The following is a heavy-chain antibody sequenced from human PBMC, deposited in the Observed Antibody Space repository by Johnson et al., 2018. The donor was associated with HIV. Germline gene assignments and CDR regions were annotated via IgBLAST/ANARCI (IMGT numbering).Heavy chain of an antibody. V-gene: IGHV3-7*05. Sequence: VQLVESGGDLVQPGGSLRLSCAASGFTFSSYWMSWVRQAPGKGLKWVANINEDGSEEYYVDSVEGRLTISRDNAKNSLYLQIDNLRAEDTAVYYCARDGVYSSPWDALDIWGHGTMVTVSS. CDR1: GFTFSSYW. J-gene: IGHJ3*02. D-gene: IGHD6-13*01. CDR3: ARDGVYSSPWDALDI. CDR2: INEDGSEE.